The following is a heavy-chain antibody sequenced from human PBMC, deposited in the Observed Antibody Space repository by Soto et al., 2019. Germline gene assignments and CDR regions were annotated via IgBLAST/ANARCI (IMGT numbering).Heavy chain of an antibody. V-gene: IGHV3-9*01. CDR2: ISWNSGSI. D-gene: IGHD3-3*01. J-gene: IGHJ4*02. CDR1: GFTFDDYA. CDR3: AKGDDFWSGYDPIIFDY. Sequence: EVQLVESGGGLVQPGRSLRLSCAASGFTFDDYAMHWVRQAPGKGLEWVSGISWNSGSIGYADSVKGRFTISRDNAKNSLYLQMNSLRAEDTALYYCAKGDDFWSGYDPIIFDYWGQGTLVTVSS.